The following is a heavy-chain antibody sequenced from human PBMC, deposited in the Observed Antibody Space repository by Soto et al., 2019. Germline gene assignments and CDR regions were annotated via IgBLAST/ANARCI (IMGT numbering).Heavy chain of an antibody. J-gene: IGHJ6*02. CDR3: ARENCSGGSCCGWYYYYYGMDV. CDR1: GYTFTSYG. D-gene: IGHD2-15*01. CDR2: ISAYSGNT. Sequence: ASVKVSCKASGYTFTSYGISWVRQAPGQGLEWMGWISAYSGNTNYAQKLQGRVTMTTDTSTSAAYMELRSLRSDDTAVYYCARENCSGGSCCGWYYYYYGMDVWGQGTTVTVSS. V-gene: IGHV1-18*01.